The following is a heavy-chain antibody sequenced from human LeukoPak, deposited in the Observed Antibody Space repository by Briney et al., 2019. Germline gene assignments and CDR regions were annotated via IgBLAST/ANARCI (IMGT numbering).Heavy chain of an antibody. V-gene: IGHV3-21*01. D-gene: IGHD1-26*01. CDR3: AKDTYSGSYWGVNWFDP. J-gene: IGHJ5*02. Sequence: PGGSLRLSCAASGFTFSSYSMNWVRQAPGKGLEWVSSISSSSSYIYYADSVKGRFTISRDNAKNSLYLQMNSLRAEDTAVYYCAKDTYSGSYWGVNWFDPWGQGTLVTVSS. CDR2: ISSSSSYI. CDR1: GFTFSSYS.